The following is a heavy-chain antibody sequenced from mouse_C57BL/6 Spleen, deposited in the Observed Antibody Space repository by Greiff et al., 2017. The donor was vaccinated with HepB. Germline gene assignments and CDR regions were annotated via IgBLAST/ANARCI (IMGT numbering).Heavy chain of an antibody. CDR2: IDPSDSET. J-gene: IGHJ4*01. CDR1: GYTFTSYW. Sequence: VQGVESGAELVRPGSSVKLSCKASGYTFTSYWMHWVKQRPIQGLEWIGNIDPSDSETHYNQKFKDKATLTVDKSSSTAYMQLSSLTSEDSAVYYCARYPYYGSSPYYAMDYWGQGTSVTVSS. CDR3: ARYPYYGSSPYYAMDY. D-gene: IGHD1-1*01. V-gene: IGHV1-52*01.